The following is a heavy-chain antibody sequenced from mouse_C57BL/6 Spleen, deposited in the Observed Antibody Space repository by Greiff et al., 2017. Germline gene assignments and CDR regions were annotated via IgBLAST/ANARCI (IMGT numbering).Heavy chain of an antibody. CDR3: ASSGYSRHYFDY. CDR2: IYPRSGNT. CDR1: GYTFTSYG. V-gene: IGHV1-81*01. J-gene: IGHJ2*01. D-gene: IGHD2-3*01. Sequence: VQLQQSGAELARPGASVKLSCKASGYTFTSYGISWVKQRTGQGLEWIGEIYPRSGNTYYNEKFKGKATLTADKSSSTAYMELRSLTSEDSAVYFCASSGYSRHYFDYWGQGTTLTVSS.